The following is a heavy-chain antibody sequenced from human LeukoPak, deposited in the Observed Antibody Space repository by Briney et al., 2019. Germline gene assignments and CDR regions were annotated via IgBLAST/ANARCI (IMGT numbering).Heavy chain of an antibody. Sequence: GGSLRLSCAASGFTFSSYAMHWVRQAPGKGLEWVAVISYDGSNKYYADSVKGRFTISRDNSKNTLYLQMNSLRAEDTAVYYCARAEKSSGWYYFDYWGQGTLVTVSS. J-gene: IGHJ4*02. D-gene: IGHD6-19*01. CDR1: GFTFSSYA. V-gene: IGHV3-30-3*01. CDR2: ISYDGSNK. CDR3: ARAEKSSGWYYFDY.